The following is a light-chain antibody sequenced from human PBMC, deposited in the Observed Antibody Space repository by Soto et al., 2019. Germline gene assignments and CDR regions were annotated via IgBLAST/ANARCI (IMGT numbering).Light chain of an antibody. CDR2: GAC. J-gene: IGKJ1*01. CDR1: QRVTSN. CDR3: QQYNNWRPPWT. Sequence: EKMMTQSPATLCVSPVGRATLACSASQRVTSNLALYQQKPGQGHRLSIYGACTWASGIPVRFSGSGSGTELNFTISSLKSEDFAVYYCQQYNNWRPPWTFGQGTKVDI. V-gene: IGKV3-15*01.